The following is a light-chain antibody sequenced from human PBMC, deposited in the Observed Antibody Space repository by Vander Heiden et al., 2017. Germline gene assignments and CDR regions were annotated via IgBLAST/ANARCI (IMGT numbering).Light chain of an antibody. CDR3: QQSYSTPPYT. Sequence: DIQMTQSPSSLSAPVGDRVTITCRASQSISSYLKWYQQKPGKAPKLLLYAASSLQSGVPSRFSSSGSGTDYTLTISSLQPEDFAAYYCQQSYSTPPYTFGQGTKLEIK. CDR2: AAS. CDR1: QSISSY. V-gene: IGKV1-39*01. J-gene: IGKJ2*01.